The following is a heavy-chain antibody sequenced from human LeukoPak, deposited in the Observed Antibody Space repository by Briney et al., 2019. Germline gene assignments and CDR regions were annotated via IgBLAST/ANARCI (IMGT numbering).Heavy chain of an antibody. D-gene: IGHD3-3*01. CDR3: AGAGDDFWSAYHFDY. CDR1: GFTFSSYW. CDR2: IKQDGSEK. Sequence: SGGSLRPSCAASGFTFSSYWMNWVRQAPGKGLEWVANIKQDGSEKHYVDSVKGRFTISRDNAKNSVYLQMNSLRAEDTAVYYCAGAGDDFWSAYHFDYWGQGTLVTVSS. J-gene: IGHJ4*02. V-gene: IGHV3-7*01.